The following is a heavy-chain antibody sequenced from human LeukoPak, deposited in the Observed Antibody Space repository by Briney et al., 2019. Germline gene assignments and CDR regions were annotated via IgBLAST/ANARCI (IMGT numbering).Heavy chain of an antibody. CDR3: ARAGRIYEFDY. J-gene: IGHJ4*02. D-gene: IGHD2-15*01. CDR2: INHSGRT. Sequence: SETLSLTCAVYGVSFSGYYWSWIRQPPGKGLEWIGEINHSGRTNYNPSLKSRVTISVDTSKNQFSLKLSSVTAADTAVYYCARAGRIYEFDYWGQGTLVTVSS. CDR1: GVSFSGYY. V-gene: IGHV4-34*01.